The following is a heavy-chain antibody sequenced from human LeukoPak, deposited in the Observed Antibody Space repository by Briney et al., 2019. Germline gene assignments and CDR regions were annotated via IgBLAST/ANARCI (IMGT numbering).Heavy chain of an antibody. CDR2: ISGSGGST. V-gene: IGHV3-23*01. CDR1: GFTFSSYA. CDR3: AKSLSLGYSYGPPPIDY. J-gene: IGHJ4*02. D-gene: IGHD5-18*01. Sequence: PGGSLRLSCAASGFTFSSYAMSWVRQAPGKGLEWVSAISGSGGSTYYADSVKGRFTISRDNSKNTLYLQMNSLRAEDTAVYYCAKSLSLGYSYGPPPIDYWGQGTLVTVSS.